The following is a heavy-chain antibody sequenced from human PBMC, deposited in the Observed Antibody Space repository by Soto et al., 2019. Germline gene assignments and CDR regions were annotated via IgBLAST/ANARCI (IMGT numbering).Heavy chain of an antibody. CDR1: GFTFATYT. J-gene: IGHJ4*02. D-gene: IGHD5-12*01. CDR3: AKNSAATIRVGFDY. CDR2: ITGSDGRT. V-gene: IGHV3-23*01. Sequence: EVQLLESGGGLVQPGGSLRLSCAASGFTFATYTMSWVRQTPGKGLEWVSAITGSDGRTYYADSVKGQFTISRDNSKNTLYLQMNSLGAEDTAVYYCAKNSAATIRVGFDYWGQGTLVTVSS.